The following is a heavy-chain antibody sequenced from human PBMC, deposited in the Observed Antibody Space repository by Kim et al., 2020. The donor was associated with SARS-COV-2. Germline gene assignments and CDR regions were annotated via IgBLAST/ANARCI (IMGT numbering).Heavy chain of an antibody. D-gene: IGHD7-27*01. CDR1: GFTFNNYG. CDR3: ARENWGNYDY. V-gene: IGHV3-33*08. J-gene: IGHJ4*02. Sequence: GGSLRLSCAASGFTFNNYGMHWVRQTPAKGLELVAVISYDGSNEYYADSVKGRFTISRDNSKNTLYLQMNSLEAEDTAVYYCARENWGNYDYWGQGTLVTVSS. CDR2: ISYDGSNE.